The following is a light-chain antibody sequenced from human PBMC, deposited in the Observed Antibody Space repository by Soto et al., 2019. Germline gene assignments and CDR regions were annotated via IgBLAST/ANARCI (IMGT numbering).Light chain of an antibody. CDR2: DV. CDR1: SSDVGGSNY. CDR3: NSYTSSGTVV. Sequence: QSALTQPASVSGWPGQSITIYCTGTSSDVGGSNYVSWYQLSPGKAPKLLIYDVDRPSGVFNCVSGSKSGNTASLTISGLQAEDEAAYYCNSYTSSGTVVFGGGTKLTVL. J-gene: IGLJ3*02. V-gene: IGLV2-14*01.